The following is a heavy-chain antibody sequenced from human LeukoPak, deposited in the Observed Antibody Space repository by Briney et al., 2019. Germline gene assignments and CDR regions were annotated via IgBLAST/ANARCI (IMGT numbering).Heavy chain of an antibody. Sequence: GASVKVSCKASGVTFSDYALNWVRQAPGQGLEWMGVFIPILDTANSTQKFQGRLTITADKSTNTVYMELSSLRFDDTAVYYCARPRLGGATLNFDYWGQGTLVTVSS. CDR1: GVTFSDYA. V-gene: IGHV1-69*10. J-gene: IGHJ4*02. D-gene: IGHD1-26*01. CDR3: ARPRLGGATLNFDY. CDR2: FIPILDTA.